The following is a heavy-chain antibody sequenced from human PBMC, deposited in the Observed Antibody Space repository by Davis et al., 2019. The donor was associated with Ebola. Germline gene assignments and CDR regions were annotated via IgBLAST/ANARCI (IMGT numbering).Heavy chain of an antibody. CDR3: ARGHNYAHEY. D-gene: IGHD4-11*01. CDR2: VILKSGAT. V-gene: IGHV1-2*06. CDR1: GYKFTTYG. J-gene: IGHJ4*02. Sequence: ASVKVSCKASGYKFTTYGMNWVRQAPGQGLEWLGRVILKSGATNYAQKFQGRVTMTRDTSISTVYMELSSLRYDDTADYYCARGHNYAHEYWGQGTLVTVSS.